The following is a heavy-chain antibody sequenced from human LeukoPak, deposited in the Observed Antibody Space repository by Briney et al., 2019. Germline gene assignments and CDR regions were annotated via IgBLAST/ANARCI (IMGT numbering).Heavy chain of an antibody. J-gene: IGHJ6*03. V-gene: IGHV1-8*03. D-gene: IGHD6-13*01. CDR2: MNPNSGNT. Sequence: GAPVKVSCKASGYTFTSYDINWVRQAAGQGLEWMGWMNPNSGNTGYAQKFQRRVTITRNTSISTAYMELSSLRSEDTAVYYCARYGIAAAGKGAYYYYYYMDVWGKGTTVTVSS. CDR1: GYTFTSYD. CDR3: ARYGIAAAGKGAYYYYYYMDV.